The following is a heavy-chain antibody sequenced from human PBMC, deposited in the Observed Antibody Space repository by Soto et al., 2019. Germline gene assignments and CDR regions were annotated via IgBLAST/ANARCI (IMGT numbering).Heavy chain of an antibody. CDR1: GGSISSSSYY. V-gene: IGHV4-39*01. Sequence: SETLSLTCTVSGGSISSSSYYWGWIRQPPGKGLEWIGSIYYSGSTYYNPSLKSRVTISVDASKNQFSLKLSSVTAADTAVYYCARHGGDIVATRGDYWGQGTLVTVSS. J-gene: IGHJ4*02. D-gene: IGHD5-12*01. CDR2: IYYSGST. CDR3: ARHGGDIVATRGDY.